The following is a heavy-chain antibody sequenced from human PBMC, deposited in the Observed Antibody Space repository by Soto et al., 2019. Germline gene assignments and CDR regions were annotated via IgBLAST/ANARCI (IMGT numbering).Heavy chain of an antibody. Sequence: EVQLVESGGGLVQPGGSLKLSCAASGFTFSGSAMHWVRQASGKGLEWVGRIRSKANSYATAYAASVKGRFTISRDDSKKTAYLQMNSLKTEDTAVYYCTSGYCSGGSCYSAGYWGQGTLVTVSS. CDR2: IRSKANSYAT. CDR1: GFTFSGSA. J-gene: IGHJ4*02. D-gene: IGHD2-15*01. CDR3: TSGYCSGGSCYSAGY. V-gene: IGHV3-73*01.